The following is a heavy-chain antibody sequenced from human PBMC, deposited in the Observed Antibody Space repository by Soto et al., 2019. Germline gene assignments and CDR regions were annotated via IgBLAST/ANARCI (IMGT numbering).Heavy chain of an antibody. Sequence: SETLSLTCTVSGDSMTKYYWSWIRQPAGKGLEWIGRIYTSGSTNYNPSLKSRVTMSIDTSNKHFSLSLKSVTAADTDVYYCARTVGAAYYFDFWGQGALVTVSS. V-gene: IGHV4-4*07. D-gene: IGHD1-26*01. CDR1: GDSMTKYY. CDR3: ARTVGAAYYFDF. CDR2: IYTSGST. J-gene: IGHJ4*02.